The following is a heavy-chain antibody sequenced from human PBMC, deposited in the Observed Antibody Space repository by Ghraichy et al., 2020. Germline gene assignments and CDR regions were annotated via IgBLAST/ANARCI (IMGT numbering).Heavy chain of an antibody. Sequence: GESLNISCAASGFTFSSYSMNWVRQAPGKGLEWVSYISSSSSTIYYADSVKGRFTISRDNAKNSLYLQMKSLRAEDTAGYYCARDLAGGRIAAAGTNWFDPGGQGTLVTVSS. V-gene: IGHV3-48*01. CDR3: ARDLAGGRIAAAGTNWFDP. D-gene: IGHD6-13*01. CDR1: GFTFSSYS. CDR2: ISSSSSTI. J-gene: IGHJ5*02.